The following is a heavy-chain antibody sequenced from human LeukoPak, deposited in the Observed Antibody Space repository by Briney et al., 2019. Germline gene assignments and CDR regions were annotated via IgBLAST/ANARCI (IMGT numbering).Heavy chain of an antibody. Sequence: QPGGSLRLSCAASGFTFSSYEMNWVRQAPGKGLEWVSYISSSGSTIYYADSVKGRFTISRDNAKNSLYLQMNSLRAEDTAVYFCARNARYCPKAACYDYWGQGILVTVSS. V-gene: IGHV3-48*03. CDR2: ISSSGSTI. J-gene: IGHJ4*02. CDR1: GFTFSSYE. D-gene: IGHD2-8*01. CDR3: ARNARYCPKAACYDY.